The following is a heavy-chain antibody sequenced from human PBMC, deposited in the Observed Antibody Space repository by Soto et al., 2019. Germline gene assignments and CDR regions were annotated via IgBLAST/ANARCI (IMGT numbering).Heavy chain of an antibody. J-gene: IGHJ4*02. CDR2: ISYDGSNK. CDR1: GFTFSSYA. V-gene: IGHV3-30-3*01. Sequence: GGSLRLSCAASGFTFSSYAMHWVRQAPGKGLEWVAVISYDGSNKYYADSVKGRFTISRDNSKNTLYLQMNSLRAEDTAVYYCARDRIGDSYDSFDYWGQGTLVTVSS. CDR3: ARDRIGDSYDSFDY. D-gene: IGHD5-18*01.